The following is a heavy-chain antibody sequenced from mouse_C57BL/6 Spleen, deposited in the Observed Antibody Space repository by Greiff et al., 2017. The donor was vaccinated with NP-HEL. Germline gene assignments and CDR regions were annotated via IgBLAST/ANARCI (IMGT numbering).Heavy chain of an antibody. CDR2: IHPSSGST. V-gene: IGHV1-64*01. CDR3: AKGYDGTFDD. J-gene: IGHJ2*01. CDR1: GFTFTSYW. Sequence: QVQLQQPGAELVKPGASVKLSCKASGFTFTSYWMHWVTQRPGQGLEWIGLIHPSSGSTNDNEKFKSKATLTVDKSSSTAYMQLSSLTSEDSAVYYCAKGYDGTFDDWGQGTTLTVSS. D-gene: IGHD2-2*01.